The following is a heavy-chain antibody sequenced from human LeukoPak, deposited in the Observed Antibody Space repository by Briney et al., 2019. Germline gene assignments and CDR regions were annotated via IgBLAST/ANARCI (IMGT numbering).Heavy chain of an antibody. CDR3: ARGDSPSGGAFDN. Sequence: SETLSLTCAVYGGSFSGYYWSWIRQPPGKGLEWIGEINHSGSTNYNPSLKSRVTISVDTSKNQFSLKLSSVTAADTAVYYCARGDSPSGGAFDNWGQGTMVTVSS. CDR2: INHSGST. CDR1: GGSFSGYY. D-gene: IGHD3-22*01. J-gene: IGHJ3*02. V-gene: IGHV4-34*01.